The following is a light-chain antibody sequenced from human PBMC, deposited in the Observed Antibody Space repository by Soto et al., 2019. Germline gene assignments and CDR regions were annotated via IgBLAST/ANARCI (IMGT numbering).Light chain of an antibody. CDR3: SSYTRSSTLGVV. V-gene: IGLV2-14*01. Sequence: QSALTQPASVSGSPGQSITISCTGTSSDFGASNYVSWYQQHPDKAPQLMIYDVSNRPSGVSDRFSGAKTGNTSSLTISGVQAEDEADYYCSSYTRSSTLGVVFGGGTKLTVL. CDR2: DVS. J-gene: IGLJ2*01. CDR1: SSDFGASNY.